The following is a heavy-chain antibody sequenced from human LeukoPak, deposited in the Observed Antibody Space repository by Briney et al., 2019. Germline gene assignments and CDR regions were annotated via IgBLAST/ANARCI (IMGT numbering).Heavy chain of an antibody. Sequence: GGSLRLSCAASGFSFSSYWMSWVRQALGKGLEWVANTKQDGSEKYYVDSVKGRFTISRDNAKNSLYLQMNSLRAEDTAVYYCAREASTGIGDYYFYNMDVWGQGTTVTVSS. J-gene: IGHJ6*02. CDR1: GFSFSSYW. CDR2: TKQDGSEK. D-gene: IGHD2-21*02. V-gene: IGHV3-7*04. CDR3: AREASTGIGDYYFYNMDV.